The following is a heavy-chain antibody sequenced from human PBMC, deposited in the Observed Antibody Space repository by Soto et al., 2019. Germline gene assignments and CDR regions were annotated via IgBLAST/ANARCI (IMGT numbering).Heavy chain of an antibody. CDR3: AKRNLAPRPPFDY. J-gene: IGHJ4*02. D-gene: IGHD6-6*01. V-gene: IGHV3-23*01. CDR1: GFTFSNYA. CDR2: ISNSGGST. Sequence: EVQLLESGGGLVQPGGSLRLSCAASGFTFSNYAMSWVRQAPGKGLEWVSDISNSGGSTNYADSVKGRFTISRDNSKNTRYLQMNSLRVEDTAVYYCAKRNLAPRPPFDYWGQGTLVPVSS.